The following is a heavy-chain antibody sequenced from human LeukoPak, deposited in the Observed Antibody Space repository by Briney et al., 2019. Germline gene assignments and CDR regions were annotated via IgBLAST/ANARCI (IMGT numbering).Heavy chain of an antibody. D-gene: IGHD1/OR15-1a*01. CDR3: ARHAALETKRGWNNHNWFDP. Sequence: SETLSLTCTVSGGSISSSGFYWGWIRQPPGRWLEWIVSTYYSGSTSHNPSLKSLVTIYVDTPKNQFSLKLISVTAADTAVYYCARHAALETKRGWNNHNWFDPWGQGTLVTVSS. V-gene: IGHV4-39*01. CDR2: TYYSGST. J-gene: IGHJ5*02. CDR1: GGSISSSGFY.